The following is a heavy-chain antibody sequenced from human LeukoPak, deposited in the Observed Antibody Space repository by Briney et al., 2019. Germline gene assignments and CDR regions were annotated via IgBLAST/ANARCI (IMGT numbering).Heavy chain of an antibody. CDR1: GFTFSSYA. D-gene: IGHD6-19*01. J-gene: IGHJ4*02. CDR2: ISGSGGST. Sequence: PGGSLRLSCSASGFTFSSYAMRWVRQAPGKGLEWVSGISGSGGSTYYADSVKGRFTISRDNSKNTLYLQMNSLRAEDTAVYYCAKGGSGWYLYYFDYWGQGTLVTVSS. CDR3: AKGGSGWYLYYFDY. V-gene: IGHV3-23*01.